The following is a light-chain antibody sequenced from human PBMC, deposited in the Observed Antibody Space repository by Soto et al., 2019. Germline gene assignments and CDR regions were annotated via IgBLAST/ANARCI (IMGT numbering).Light chain of an antibody. CDR3: QQRSNWA. V-gene: IGKV3-11*01. J-gene: IGKJ5*01. CDR1: QSVSSY. CDR2: DAS. Sequence: EIVLTQSPATLSLPQGERATLSCRASQSVSSYLAWYQQKPGQAPRLLIYDASSRATDIPARFSGSGSGTDFTLTISSLEPEDFAVYYCQQRSNWAFGQGTRLEIK.